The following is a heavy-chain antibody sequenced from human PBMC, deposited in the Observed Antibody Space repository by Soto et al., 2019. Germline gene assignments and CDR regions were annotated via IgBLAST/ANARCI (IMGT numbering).Heavy chain of an antibody. CDR1: GYTFTSYG. V-gene: IGHV1-18*01. Sequence: ASVKVSCKASGYTFTSYGISWVRQAPGQGLEWMGWISAYNGNTNYAQKLQGRVTMATDTSTSTAYMELRSLRSDDTAVYYCARAGYCSGGSCYRHWFDPWGKGTLVTVSS. J-gene: IGHJ5*02. CDR3: ARAGYCSGGSCYRHWFDP. D-gene: IGHD2-15*01. CDR2: ISAYNGNT.